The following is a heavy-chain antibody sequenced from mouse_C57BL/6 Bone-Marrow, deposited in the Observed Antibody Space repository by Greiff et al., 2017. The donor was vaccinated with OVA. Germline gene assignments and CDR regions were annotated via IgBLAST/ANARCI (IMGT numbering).Heavy chain of an antibody. J-gene: IGHJ4*01. V-gene: IGHV1-82*01. CDR2: IYPGDGAT. CDR1: GYAFSSSW. Sequence: VQLQQSGPELVKPGASVKISCKASGYAFSSSWMNWVKQRPGKGLEWIGRIYPGDGATNYNGKFKGKATLTADKSSSTAYMQLSSLTSEDSAVYYCARRLYSSYGDYAMYYWGQGTSVTVSS. D-gene: IGHD1-1*01. CDR3: ARRLYSSYGDYAMYY.